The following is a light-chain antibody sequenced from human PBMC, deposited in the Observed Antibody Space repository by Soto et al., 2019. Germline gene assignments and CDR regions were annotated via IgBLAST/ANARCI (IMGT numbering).Light chain of an antibody. V-gene: IGKV3-20*01. Sequence: EIVLTQSPDTLSLSPGERATLSCRASQSLSSSYLTWYQQKPGQTPRLLIYGASSRATGIPDRFSGSGSGTDFTLTISRLEPEDFAVYYCQQYDRSPPTFGQGTKVDI. J-gene: IGKJ1*01. CDR1: QSLSSSY. CDR3: QQYDRSPPT. CDR2: GAS.